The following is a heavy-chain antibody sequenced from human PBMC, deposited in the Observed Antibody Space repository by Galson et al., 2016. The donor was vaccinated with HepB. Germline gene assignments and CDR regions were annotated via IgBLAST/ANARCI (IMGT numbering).Heavy chain of an antibody. D-gene: IGHD2/OR15-2a*01. CDR1: GFTFSNYG. J-gene: IGHJ4*02. CDR3: ARRHEYCPPVGCSVDY. Sequence: SLRLSCAASGFTFSNYGMHWVRQAPGKGLEWVAADSMDGRRNFYADSVKGRFTISRDNSTSMLFLQMSSLRADDTAVYYCARRHEYCPPVGCSVDYWGQGTLVSVSS. V-gene: IGHV3-30*03. CDR2: DSMDGRRN.